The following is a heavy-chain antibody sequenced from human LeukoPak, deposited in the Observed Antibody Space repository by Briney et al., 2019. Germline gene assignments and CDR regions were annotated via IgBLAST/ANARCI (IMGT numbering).Heavy chain of an antibody. CDR3: ARELLITRTWFDP. CDR2: INTNTGDP. V-gene: IGHV7-4-1*02. CDR1: GYSFTTYA. Sequence: ASVKVSCKASGYSFTTYAMNWVRQAPGQGLEWMGWINTNTGDPTYAQGFTGRFVFSLDTSVSTAYLQISSLKAEDTAVYYCARELLITRTWFDPWGQGTLVTVSS. D-gene: IGHD3-22*01. J-gene: IGHJ5*02.